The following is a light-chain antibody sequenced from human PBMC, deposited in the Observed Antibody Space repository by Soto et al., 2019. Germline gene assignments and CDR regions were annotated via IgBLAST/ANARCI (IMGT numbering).Light chain of an antibody. CDR1: HDISTF. Sequence: DIQLTQSPSLLSASIGDRVTITCRASHDISTFLAWYQQKPGKAPKLLIYEASTLQSGVPSRFSGSGSGTEFTLTLSGLVPEDFAAYYCQQLYPLPFPFRQGTRL. CDR3: QQLYPLPFP. V-gene: IGKV1-9*01. CDR2: EAS. J-gene: IGKJ5*01.